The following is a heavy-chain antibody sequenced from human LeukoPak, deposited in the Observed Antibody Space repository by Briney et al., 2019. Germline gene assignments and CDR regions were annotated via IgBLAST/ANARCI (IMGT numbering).Heavy chain of an antibody. D-gene: IGHD4-17*01. CDR1: GGSFSGHY. CDR3: ARYGTYCYYFYMDV. Sequence: SQTLSLTCAVYGGSFSGHYWSWIRQPPGKGLEWIGEINHSGGANYNPSLKSRVTMSVDTSKNQFSLNLTSVTAADTAVYYCARYGTYCYYFYMDVWGKGTTVTVSS. J-gene: IGHJ6*03. V-gene: IGHV4-34*01. CDR2: INHSGGA.